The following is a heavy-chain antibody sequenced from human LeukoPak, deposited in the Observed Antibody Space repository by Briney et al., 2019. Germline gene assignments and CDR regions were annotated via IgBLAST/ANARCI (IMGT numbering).Heavy chain of an antibody. CDR2: IYYSGST. CDR3: ARGGGYQLLMWFDP. CDR1: GGSISSGGYY. Sequence: PSETLSLTCTASGGSISSGGYYWSWIRQHPGKGLEGIGYIYYSGSTYYNPSLKSRVTISVDTSKNQFSLKLSSVTAADTAVYYCARGGGYQLLMWFDPWGQGTLVTVSS. V-gene: IGHV4-31*03. D-gene: IGHD2-2*01. J-gene: IGHJ5*02.